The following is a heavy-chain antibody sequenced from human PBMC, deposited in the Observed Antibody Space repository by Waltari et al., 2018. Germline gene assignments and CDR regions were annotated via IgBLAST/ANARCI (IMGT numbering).Heavy chain of an antibody. V-gene: IGHV1-2*02. CDR1: GYTFTGYY. CDR2: INPNSGGT. J-gene: IGHJ6*02. CDR3: AREGSSWFHTLNYYYYGMDV. D-gene: IGHD6-13*01. Sequence: QVQLVQSGAEVKKPGASVKVSCKASGYTFTGYYMHWVRQAPGQGLEWMGWINPNSGGTNYAQKFQGRGTMSRDTSISTAYRGLSRLGSDDTAVYYCAREGSSWFHTLNYYYYGMDVWGQGTTVTVSS.